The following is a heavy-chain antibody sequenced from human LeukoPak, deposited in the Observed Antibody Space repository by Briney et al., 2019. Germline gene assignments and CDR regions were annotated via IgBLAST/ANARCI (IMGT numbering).Heavy chain of an antibody. CDR2: MNPNSGNA. CDR1: GYTFASYY. Sequence: PSVKVCCRASGYTFASYYINGARQACGQSLVWMGWMNPNSGNAGYAQKFQGRVTITMNTSISTSYMELSSLTSEDTAVYYCARGPYTHYDSRGDYYNWFDPWGQRTLVTVSS. D-gene: IGHD3-22*01. J-gene: IGHJ5*02. V-gene: IGHV1-8*03. CDR3: ARGPYTHYDSRGDYYNWFDP.